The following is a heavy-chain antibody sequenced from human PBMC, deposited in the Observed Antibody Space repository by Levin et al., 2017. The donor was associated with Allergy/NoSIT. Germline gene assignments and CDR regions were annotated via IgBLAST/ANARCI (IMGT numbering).Heavy chain of an antibody. J-gene: IGHJ4*02. CDR1: GGSISSGDYY. CDR3: ARGRLGTLIDY. D-gene: IGHD3-16*01. CDR2: IYYSGST. V-gene: IGHV4-30-4*01. Sequence: SETLSLTCTVSGGSISSGDYYWSWIRQPPGKGLEWIGYIYYSGSTYYNPSLKSRVTISVDTSKNQFSLKLSSVTAADTAVYYCARGRLGTLIDYWGQGTLVTVSS.